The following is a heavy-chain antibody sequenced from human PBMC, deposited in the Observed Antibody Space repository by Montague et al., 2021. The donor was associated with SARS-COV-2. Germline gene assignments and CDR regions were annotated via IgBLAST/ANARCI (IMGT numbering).Heavy chain of an antibody. CDR3: ASQPIPVTGSGEFDY. Sequence: SETLSLTCTVSGGSISSGGHYWSWIRQPPGKGLEWIGSIFYSGSTYYNSSLKSRVSISVDTSKNQFSLRLRSVTAADTAVYYCASQPIPVTGSGEFDYWGPGTLVTVSS. CDR2: IFYSGST. CDR1: GGSISSGGHY. D-gene: IGHD6-19*01. V-gene: IGHV4-39*01. J-gene: IGHJ4*02.